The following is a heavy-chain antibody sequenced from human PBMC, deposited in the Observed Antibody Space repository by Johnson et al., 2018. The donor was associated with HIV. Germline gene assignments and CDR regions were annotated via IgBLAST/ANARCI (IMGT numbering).Heavy chain of an antibody. CDR2: ISYDGSNK. CDR1: GFTFSSYA. Sequence: QVQLVESGGGVVQPGRSLRLSCAASGFTFSSYAMHWVRQAPGKGLEWVAVISYDGSNKYYADSVKGRFTISRDNSKNTLDLQMNSLRAEDTAVYYCARESGYNYVWGARGAFDIWGQGTMVTVSS. J-gene: IGHJ3*02. V-gene: IGHV3-30*04. CDR3: ARESGYNYVWGARGAFDI. D-gene: IGHD3-16*01.